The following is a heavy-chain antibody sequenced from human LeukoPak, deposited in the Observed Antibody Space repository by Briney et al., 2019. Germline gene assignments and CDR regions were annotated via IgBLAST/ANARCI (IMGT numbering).Heavy chain of an antibody. CDR2: INHSGST. CDR3: ARWYYDILTGYYYHYMDV. D-gene: IGHD3-9*01. Sequence: PSETLSLTCAVYGGSFSGYYWSWIRQPPGKGLEWIGEINHSGSTNYNPSLKSRVTISVDTSKNQFSLKLSSVTAADTAVYYCARWYYDILTGYYYHYMDVWGKGTTVTISS. J-gene: IGHJ6*03. CDR1: GGSFSGYY. V-gene: IGHV4-34*01.